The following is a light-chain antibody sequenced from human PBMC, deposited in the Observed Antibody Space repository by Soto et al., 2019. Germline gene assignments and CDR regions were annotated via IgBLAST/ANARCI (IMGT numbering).Light chain of an antibody. Sequence: EIVMTQSPGTLSVSPGERVTLSCRASQSVSYKVAWYQQKPGQVPRVLIYDASTRATGIPPRFSGSRSGTEFTLTISSLQSEDFAVYYCQQYNNWWTFGQGTKVDIK. CDR1: QSVSYK. J-gene: IGKJ1*01. CDR3: QQYNNWWT. V-gene: IGKV3-15*01. CDR2: DAS.